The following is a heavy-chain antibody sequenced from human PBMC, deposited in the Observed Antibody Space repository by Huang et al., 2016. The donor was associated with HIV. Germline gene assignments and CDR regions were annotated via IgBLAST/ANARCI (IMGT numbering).Heavy chain of an antibody. CDR1: GGSFSGYY. Sequence: QVQLQQWGAGLLKPSETLSLTCAVYGGSFSGYYWSWIRQSPGKGLEWIGEITHSGTTNSHPSLKSRRTISVDTSKNQFSLKLSSVTAADTAVYYCARERMMSWLDDHDAFDIWGQGTMVTVSS. CDR3: ARERMMSWLDDHDAFDI. V-gene: IGHV4-34*01. D-gene: IGHD1-1*01. CDR2: ITHSGTT. J-gene: IGHJ3*02.